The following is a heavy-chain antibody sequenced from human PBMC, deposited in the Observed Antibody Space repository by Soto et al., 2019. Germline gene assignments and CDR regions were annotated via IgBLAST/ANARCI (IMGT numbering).Heavy chain of an antibody. CDR3: ARVTYCSSTSCYLYYYYYYMDV. D-gene: IGHD2-2*01. V-gene: IGHV1-8*01. J-gene: IGHJ6*03. CDR2: MNPNSGNT. CDR1: GYTFTSYD. Sequence: QVQLVQSGAEVKKPGASVKVSCKASGYTFTSYDINWVRQATGQGLEWMGWMNPNSGNTGYAQKFQGRVTMTRNTSISTAYMELRSLRSEDTAVYYCARVTYCSSTSCYLYYYYYYMDVWGKGTTVTVSS.